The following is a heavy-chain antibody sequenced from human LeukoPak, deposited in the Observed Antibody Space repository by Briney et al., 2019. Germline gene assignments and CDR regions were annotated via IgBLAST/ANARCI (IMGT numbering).Heavy chain of an antibody. V-gene: IGHV4-59*01. J-gene: IGHJ6*03. CDR2: IYYRVST. CDR1: GGSISSYY. Sequence: PSETLSLTCTVSGGSISSYYWSWIRQPPGKGLVWIGSIYYRVSTNYNPSLKSRVTISVDTSKNQFALKLSSVTAADTAVYYCARGDKKWELLTWYYYMDVWGKGTTVTVSS. CDR3: ARGDKKWELLTWYYYMDV. D-gene: IGHD1-26*01.